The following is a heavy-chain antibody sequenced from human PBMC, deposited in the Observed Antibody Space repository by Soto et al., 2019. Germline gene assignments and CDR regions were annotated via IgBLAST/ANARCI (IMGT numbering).Heavy chain of an antibody. D-gene: IGHD6-13*01. Sequence: SETLSLTCTVSGGSISSYYWGWVRQPPGKGLEWIGSSSFTGNTFFNPSLKSRVNIFVDTSKNQFSLKLNSVTAADTAVYYCARPDSSSWAASFDSWGQRILVTVSS. CDR2: SSFTGNT. CDR1: GGSISSYY. V-gene: IGHV4-39*01. J-gene: IGHJ4*02. CDR3: ARPDSSSWAASFDS.